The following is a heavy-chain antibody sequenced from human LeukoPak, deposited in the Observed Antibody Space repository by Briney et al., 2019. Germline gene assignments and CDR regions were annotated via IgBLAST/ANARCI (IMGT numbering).Heavy chain of an antibody. CDR2: ISASGDVT. CDR3: AKSLLTTASGTGRAFDI. CDR1: RFSFSTYP. V-gene: IGHV3-23*01. J-gene: IGHJ3*02. Sequence: GGSLRLSCAASRFSFSTYPMGWVRRAPGKGLEWVSGISASGDVTFHADPVKGRFTISRDNSRNTLYLQMNSLRAEDTAEYYCAKSLLTTASGTGRAFDIWGQGTMVTVSS. D-gene: IGHD1-26*01.